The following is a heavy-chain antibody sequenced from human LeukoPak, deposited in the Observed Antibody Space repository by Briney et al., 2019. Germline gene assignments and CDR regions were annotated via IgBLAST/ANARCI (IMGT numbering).Heavy chain of an antibody. D-gene: IGHD3-22*01. CDR1: GYRFTNYW. CDR2: IYPGDSNT. CDR3: ARRGMYYYDSSGYPAFDI. Sequence: GESLKISCKGSGYRFTNYWIGWVRQMPGKGLEWMGIIYPGDSNTRYSPSFQGQVTISADRSISTAYLQWSSLKASDTAMYYCARRGMYYYDSSGYPAFDIWGQGTMVTVSS. V-gene: IGHV5-51*01. J-gene: IGHJ3*02.